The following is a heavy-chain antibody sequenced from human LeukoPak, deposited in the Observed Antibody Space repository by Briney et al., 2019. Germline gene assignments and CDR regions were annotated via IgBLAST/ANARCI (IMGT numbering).Heavy chain of an antibody. J-gene: IGHJ4*02. D-gene: IGHD5-18*01. Sequence: GGSLRLSCAASGFTFNNYPMNWVRQAPGKGLEWVSYISRDGSPIYYADSVRGRFTISRDNAMNSLYLQMNSLRAEDTAVYYCARVRYNSGYIFDYWGQGTLVTVSS. CDR2: ISRDGSPI. CDR3: ARVRYNSGYIFDY. CDR1: GFTFNNYP. V-gene: IGHV3-48*03.